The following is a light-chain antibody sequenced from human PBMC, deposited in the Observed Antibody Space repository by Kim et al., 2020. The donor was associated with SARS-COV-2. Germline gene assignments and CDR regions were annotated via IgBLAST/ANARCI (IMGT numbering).Light chain of an antibody. CDR2: GAS. CDR3: QQYGSSPRT. Sequence: EIVLTQSPGPLSLSPGERGTLSCRASQIISSNDLAWYQQSPGQAPRLLIYGASTRATGIPDRFSGSGSGTDFTLTISRLEPEDFAVYYCQQYGSSPRTFGQGTKVDIK. J-gene: IGKJ1*01. CDR1: QIISSND. V-gene: IGKV3-20*01.